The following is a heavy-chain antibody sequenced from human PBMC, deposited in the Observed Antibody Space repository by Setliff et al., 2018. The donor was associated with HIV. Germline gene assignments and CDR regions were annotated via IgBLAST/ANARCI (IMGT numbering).Heavy chain of an antibody. CDR3: ARETYYYDNPQYYYYYMDV. Sequence: PSETLSLTCTVSGGSISSSSSYWDWIRQPPGKGLECIGSIYYSGSTYYNPSLKSRVTISVDTSKNQFSLKLRSVTAADTAVYYCARETYYYDNPQYYYYYMDVWGKGTTVTVSS. CDR2: IYYSGST. D-gene: IGHD3-22*01. J-gene: IGHJ6*03. CDR1: GGSISSSSSY. V-gene: IGHV4-39*07.